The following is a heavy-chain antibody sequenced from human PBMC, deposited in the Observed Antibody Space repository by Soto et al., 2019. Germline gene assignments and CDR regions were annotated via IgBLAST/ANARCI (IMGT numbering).Heavy chain of an antibody. CDR2: ISYDGSNK. Sequence: GGSLRLSCAASGFTFSSYAMHWVRQAPGKGLEWVAVISYDGSNKYYADSVKGRFTISRDNSKNTLYLQMNSLRAEDTAVYYCARDRRTLEYYDSSGHRDYWGQGTLVTVSS. CDR3: ARDRRTLEYYDSSGHRDY. CDR1: GFTFSSYA. J-gene: IGHJ4*02. V-gene: IGHV3-30-3*01. D-gene: IGHD3-22*01.